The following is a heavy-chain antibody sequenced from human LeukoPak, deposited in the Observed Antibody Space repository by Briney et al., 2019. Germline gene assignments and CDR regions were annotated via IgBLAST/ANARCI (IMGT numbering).Heavy chain of an antibody. CDR1: GYSFTSYW. D-gene: IGHD1-26*01. CDR2: IYSGDSDT. V-gene: IGHV5-51*01. J-gene: IGHJ4*02. CDR3: ARHSINPGSYYQLDHFDY. Sequence: GESLKISCKGSGYSFTSYWIGWVRQMPGKGLESMGIIYSGDSDTRYSPSFQGQVTLSADKSISTAYLQWSSLTASDTAMYYCARHSINPGSYYQLDHFDYWGQGTLVTVSS.